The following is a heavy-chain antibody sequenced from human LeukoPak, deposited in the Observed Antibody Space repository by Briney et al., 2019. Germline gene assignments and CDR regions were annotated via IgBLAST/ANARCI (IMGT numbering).Heavy chain of an antibody. CDR3: VRDLLGSGSTTAYLHH. D-gene: IGHD1-1*01. CDR2: ISRRSRHV. V-gene: IGHV3-21*01. Sequence: GGSLRLSCTASGFSFSDYSMNWVRQAPGKGLEWVSSISRRSRHVYYAGSVKGRFTISRDNAWNSLYLQMNSLRAEDMAVYFCVRDLLGSGSTTAYLHHWGQGTLDTVSS. J-gene: IGHJ1*01. CDR1: GFSFSDYS.